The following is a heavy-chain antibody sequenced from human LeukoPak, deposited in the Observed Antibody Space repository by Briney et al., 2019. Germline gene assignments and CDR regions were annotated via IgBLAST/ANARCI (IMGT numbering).Heavy chain of an antibody. J-gene: IGHJ4*02. CDR3: ARAPNSYDSSGFLTYYFDY. CDR2: IKQDGSEK. V-gene: IGHV3-7*01. Sequence: GGSLRLSCAASGFTFSSYWMSWVRQAPGKGLEWVANIKQDGSEKYYVDSVKGRFTISRDNAKNSLYLQMNSLRAEDTAVYYCARAPNSYDSSGFLTYYFDYWGQGTLVTVSS. D-gene: IGHD3-22*01. CDR1: GFTFSSYW.